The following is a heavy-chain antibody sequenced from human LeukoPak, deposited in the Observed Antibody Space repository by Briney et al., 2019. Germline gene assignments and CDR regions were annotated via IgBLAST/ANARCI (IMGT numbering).Heavy chain of an antibody. CDR3: ARGRKYPNYYDSSGYYPH. CDR1: SGSFSGYY. CDR2: INHSGST. Sequence: PSETLSLTCAVYSGSFSGYYWSWIRQPPGKGLEWIGEINHSGSTNYNPSLKSRVTISVDTSKNQFSLKLSSVTAADTAVYYCARGRKYPNYYDSSGYYPHWGQGTLVTVYS. V-gene: IGHV4-34*01. D-gene: IGHD3-22*01. J-gene: IGHJ4*02.